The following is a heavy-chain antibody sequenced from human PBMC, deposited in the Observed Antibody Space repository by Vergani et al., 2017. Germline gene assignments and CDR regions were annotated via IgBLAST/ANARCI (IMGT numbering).Heavy chain of an antibody. CDR1: GYSVGSGYY. J-gene: IGHJ4*02. CDR2: VHRNGNT. D-gene: IGHD3-10*01. Sequence: QVDLQESGPGLVKSSETLSLNCAVSGYSVGSGYYWGWIRQPPGRGLEWIGCVHRNGNTYYASSLRGRATISRDTSKTQFSLRLTSVTAADTAVYYWARQNPYGSAHVDFWGRGVLVTVSA. V-gene: IGHV4-38-2*01. CDR3: ARQNPYGSAHVDF.